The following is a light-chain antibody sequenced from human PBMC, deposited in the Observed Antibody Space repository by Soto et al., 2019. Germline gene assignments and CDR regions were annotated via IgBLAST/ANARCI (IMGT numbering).Light chain of an antibody. CDR2: GAS. V-gene: IGKV3-20*01. CDR1: QSVRSNY. Sequence: IVLTQSPGTLSLSSGERATLSCRASQSVRSNYLAWYQQKPGQAPRLLIYGASSRATGIPDRFGGSGSGKDFTLTISRLEPEDFAVYFCQKYASSPLTFGGGTKVEIK. J-gene: IGKJ4*01. CDR3: QKYASSPLT.